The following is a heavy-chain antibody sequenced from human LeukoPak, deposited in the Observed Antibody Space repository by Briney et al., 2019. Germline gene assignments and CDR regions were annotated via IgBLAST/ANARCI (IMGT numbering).Heavy chain of an antibody. CDR1: GFTVSKPR. Sequence: PGGSLPLSCSASGFTVSKPRMNWLRQAPGKGLEWVSYSSSSGSSIYYADSVKGRFTISRDNAKRSLYLQMNSLRAEDTAVYYCARGASGHSTEAFEIWGPRKRVIVSS. V-gene: IGHV3-48*03. J-gene: IGHJ3*02. CDR3: ARGASGHSTEAFEI. D-gene: IGHD5-18*01. CDR2: SSSSGSSI.